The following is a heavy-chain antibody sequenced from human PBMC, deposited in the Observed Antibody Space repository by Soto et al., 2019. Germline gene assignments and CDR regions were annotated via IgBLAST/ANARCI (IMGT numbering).Heavy chain of an antibody. CDR1: GGTFSSYA. V-gene: IGHV1-69*13. J-gene: IGHJ6*02. CDR3: AREDIVVVTATPQYYYYYGMDV. CDR2: IIPIFGTA. Sequence: SVKVSCKASGGTFSSYAVSWVRQAPGQGLEWMGGIIPIFGTANYAQKFQGRVTITADESTSTAYMELSSLRSEDTAVYYCAREDIVVVTATPQYYYYYGMDVWGQGTTVTVSS. D-gene: IGHD2-21*02.